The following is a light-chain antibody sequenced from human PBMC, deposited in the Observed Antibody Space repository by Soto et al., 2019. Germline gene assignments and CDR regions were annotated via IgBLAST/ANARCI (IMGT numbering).Light chain of an antibody. CDR3: QQYNYWPPWT. J-gene: IGKJ1*01. CDR2: GAS. CDR1: RSVTNN. V-gene: IGKV3-15*01. Sequence: EIVMTQSPATLSVSPGESATLSCRASRSVTNNLAWYQQKPGQAPRLLIYGASTRATGVPARFSGSGSGTDFILTISSRQSEDFAVYYCQQYNYWPPWTFGQGTKVET.